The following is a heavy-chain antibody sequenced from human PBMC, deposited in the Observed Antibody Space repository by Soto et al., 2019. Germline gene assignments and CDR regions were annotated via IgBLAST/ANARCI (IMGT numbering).Heavy chain of an antibody. CDR1: GDSISSYY. CDR3: ARAPLGIIVAPDF. CDR2: IYYSGST. D-gene: IGHD3-22*01. Sequence: SETLSLTCIVSGDSISSYYWTWIRQPPGKGLEWIGYIYYSGSTNYNPSLNSRVTVSTDTSISTTYMDLSSLTSEDTAVYYCARAPLGIIVAPDFWGQGTLVTVSS. J-gene: IGHJ4*02. V-gene: IGHV4-59*01.